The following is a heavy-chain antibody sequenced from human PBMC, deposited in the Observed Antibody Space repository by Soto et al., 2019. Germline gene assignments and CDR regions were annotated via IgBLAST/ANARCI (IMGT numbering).Heavy chain of an antibody. Sequence: QVQLQESGPGLVKPSETLSLTCTVSGGSISSYYWSWIRQPPGKGLEWIGYIYYTGNTNYNPSLKSRGTISVDTSKNQFSLKLTSVPSADTAVYYCARLSDCSGGRCYSAYFDYWGQGTLVTVSS. CDR1: GGSISSYY. D-gene: IGHD2-15*01. CDR3: ARLSDCSGGRCYSAYFDY. J-gene: IGHJ4*02. CDR2: IYYTGNT. V-gene: IGHV4-59*01.